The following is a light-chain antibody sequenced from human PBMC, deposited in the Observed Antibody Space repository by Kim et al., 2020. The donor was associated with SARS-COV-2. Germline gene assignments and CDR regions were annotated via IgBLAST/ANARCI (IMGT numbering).Light chain of an antibody. J-gene: IGKJ1*01. Sequence: ASVRDRVTITCRASQDISNYVVWYQQKPGKVPKVLIYAASALHSGVPSRFSGGGFGTDFTLTISSLQPEDVATYYCQKYNAAPWTFGQGTKVDIK. CDR2: AAS. CDR3: QKYNAAPWT. V-gene: IGKV1-27*01. CDR1: QDISNY.